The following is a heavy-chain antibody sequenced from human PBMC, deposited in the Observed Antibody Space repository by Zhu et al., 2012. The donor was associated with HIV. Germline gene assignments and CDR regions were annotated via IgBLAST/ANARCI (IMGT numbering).Heavy chain of an antibody. Sequence: QVQLQESGPGLVKPSETLSLTCAVSGYSISSGYYWGWIRQPPGKGLEWIGSIYHSGSTYYNPSLKSRVTISVDTSKNQFSLKLSSVTAADTAVYYCARRPGIAAAGGFXYWGQGTLVTVSS. CDR3: ARRPGIAAAGGFXY. J-gene: IGHJ4*02. V-gene: IGHV4-38-2*01. D-gene: IGHD6-13*01. CDR1: GYSISSGYY. CDR2: IYHSGST.